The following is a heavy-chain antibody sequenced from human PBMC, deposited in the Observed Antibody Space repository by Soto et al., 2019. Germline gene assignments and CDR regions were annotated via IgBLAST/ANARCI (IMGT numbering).Heavy chain of an antibody. CDR2: IYHSGST. D-gene: IGHD4-17*01. CDR1: GGSISSSNW. CDR3: ARGLFYGGDYEYYYYYYGMDV. J-gene: IGHJ6*02. Sequence: QVQLQESGPGLVKPSGTLSLTCAVSGGSISSSNWWSWVRQPPGKGLEWIGEIYHSGSTNYNPSLKSRVTISVDKSKNQFSLKLSSVTAADTAVYYCARGLFYGGDYEYYYYYYGMDVWGQGTTVTVSS. V-gene: IGHV4-4*02.